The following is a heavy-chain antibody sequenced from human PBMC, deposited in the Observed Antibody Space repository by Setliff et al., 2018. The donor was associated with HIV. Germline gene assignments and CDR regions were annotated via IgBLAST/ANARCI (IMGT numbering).Heavy chain of an antibody. D-gene: IGHD2-21*01. V-gene: IGHV3-33*01. CDR3: ARGQFRLRPDSLDL. Sequence: PGGSLRLSCAASGFTFNSYGIHWVRQAPGKGLEWVAVIWYDGGRKHYADSVKGRFTISRDDSNNTLYLQLNSLRAEDTAIYYCARGQFRLRPDSLDLWGQGTLVTVSS. CDR1: GFTFNSYG. J-gene: IGHJ3*01. CDR2: IWYDGGRK.